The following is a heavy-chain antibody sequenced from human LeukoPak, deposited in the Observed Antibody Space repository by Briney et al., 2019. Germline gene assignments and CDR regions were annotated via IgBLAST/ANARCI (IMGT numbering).Heavy chain of an antibody. Sequence: GGSLRLSCAASGFTFSSYWMTWVRQAPGKGLEWVANIKQDGSEKYYADSVKGRFTISRDNAKNSLYLQMNSLRAEDTAVYYCARDPRTSGSYFDHWGQGTLVTVSS. CDR3: ARDPRTSGSYFDH. CDR1: GFTFSSYW. CDR2: IKQDGSEK. D-gene: IGHD1-26*01. J-gene: IGHJ4*02. V-gene: IGHV3-7*01.